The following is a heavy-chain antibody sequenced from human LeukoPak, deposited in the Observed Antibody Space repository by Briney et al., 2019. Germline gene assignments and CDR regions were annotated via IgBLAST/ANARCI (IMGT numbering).Heavy chain of an antibody. CDR2: IVGGAGGT. CDR1: GFTFSSHG. D-gene: IGHD3-10*01. V-gene: IGHV3-23*01. CDR3: AKDTAGMVRGVTPNLFDY. Sequence: GGSLRLSCAASGFTFSSHGMSWVRQAPGKGLEWVSGIVGGAGGTYYADSVKGRFTISRDNSKNTPYLQMNSLRAEDTAVYYCAKDTAGMVRGVTPNLFDYWGQGTLVTVSS. J-gene: IGHJ4*02.